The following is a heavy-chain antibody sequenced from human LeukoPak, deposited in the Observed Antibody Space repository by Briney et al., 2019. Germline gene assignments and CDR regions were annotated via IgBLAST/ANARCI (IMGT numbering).Heavy chain of an antibody. CDR2: IIHIFGTA. D-gene: IGHD3-22*01. V-gene: IGHV1-69*05. Sequence: SSVKVSCKASGGTFSSYAISWVRQAPGQGLEWMGRIIHIFGTANYAQKFQGRVTITTDESTSTAYMELSSLRSEDTAVYYCARDIQDPRDYYDSSGYTLDYWGQGTLVTVSS. CDR3: ARDIQDPRDYYDSSGYTLDY. J-gene: IGHJ4*02. CDR1: GGTFSSYA.